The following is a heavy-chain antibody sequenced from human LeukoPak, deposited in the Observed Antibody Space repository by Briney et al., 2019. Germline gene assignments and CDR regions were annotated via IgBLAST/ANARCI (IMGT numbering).Heavy chain of an antibody. CDR3: ARGRFDY. J-gene: IGHJ4*02. CDR2: ISSNGGNT. D-gene: IGHD3-10*01. V-gene: IGHV3-64*01. CDR1: GFTFSNYA. Sequence: GGSLRLSCAASGFTFSNYAMHWVRQAPGKGLEYVSAISSNGGNTYYANSVKGRFTIARDNSKNTVDLQMGSLRAEDRAVYYCARGRFDYWGQGTLVTVSS.